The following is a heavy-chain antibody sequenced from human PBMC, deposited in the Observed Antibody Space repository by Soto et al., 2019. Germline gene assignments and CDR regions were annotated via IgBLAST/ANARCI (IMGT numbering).Heavy chain of an antibody. CDR1: GGTFSSYT. D-gene: IGHD1-26*01. CDR2: IIPILGIA. J-gene: IGHJ4*02. Sequence: QVQLVRSGAEVKKPGSSVKVSCKASGGTFSSYTISWVRQAPGQGLEWMGRIIPILGIANYAQKFQGRVTITADKSTSTAYMELSSLRSEDTAVYYCARETPVGATDYWGQGTLVTVSS. V-gene: IGHV1-69*08. CDR3: ARETPVGATDY.